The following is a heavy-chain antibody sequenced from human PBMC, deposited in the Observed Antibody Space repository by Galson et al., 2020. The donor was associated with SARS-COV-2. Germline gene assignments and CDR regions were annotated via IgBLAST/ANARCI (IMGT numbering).Heavy chain of an antibody. CDR2: IDYTGET. V-gene: IGHV4-61*08. J-gene: IGHJ6*03. CDR3: ARGLFYYYMDV. CDR1: GGSISGGYY. Sequence: SETLSLTCPASGGSISGGYYGGWLRQSPQKGLEWIGFIDYTGETTYNPSVRGRVTISLNKSKNEFSLKLRSVTAADTAVYYCARGLFYYYMDVWGKGTTVTISS.